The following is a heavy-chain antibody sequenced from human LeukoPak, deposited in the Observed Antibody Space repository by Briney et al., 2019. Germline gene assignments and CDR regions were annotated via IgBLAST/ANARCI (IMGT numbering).Heavy chain of an antibody. Sequence: PGGSLRLSCAASGFTFSSYAMSWVRQAPGKGLEWVSSISSSSSYINYADSLKGRFTISRDNAKNPLYLQMNSLRVEDTAVYYCARVYCSGGSCYSLFDYWGRGTLVTVSS. V-gene: IGHV3-21*01. J-gene: IGHJ4*02. CDR2: ISSSSSYI. CDR1: GFTFSSYA. CDR3: ARVYCSGGSCYSLFDY. D-gene: IGHD2-15*01.